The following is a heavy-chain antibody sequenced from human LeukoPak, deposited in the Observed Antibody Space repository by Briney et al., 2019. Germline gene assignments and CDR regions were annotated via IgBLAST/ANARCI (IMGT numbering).Heavy chain of an antibody. V-gene: IGHV4-39*01. Sequence: SETLSLTCTVSGGSISSSSYYWGWIRQPPGKGLEWIGSIYYSGSTYYNPSLKSRVTISVDTSKNQFSLKLSSVTAADTAVYYCARIRIATAGDVARWFDPWGQGTLVTVSS. CDR2: IYYSGST. CDR1: GGSISSSSYY. J-gene: IGHJ5*02. D-gene: IGHD6-13*01. CDR3: ARIRIATAGDVARWFDP.